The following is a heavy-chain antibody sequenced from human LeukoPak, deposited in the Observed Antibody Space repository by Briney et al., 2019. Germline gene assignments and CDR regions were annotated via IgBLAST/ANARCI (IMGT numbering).Heavy chain of an antibody. CDR2: IKPEGRDK. J-gene: IGHJ4*02. D-gene: IGHD4/OR15-4a*01. CDR1: GFTFSSSW. CDR3: VVRSLDY. V-gene: IGHV3-7*01. Sequence: GGSLRLSCAASGFTFSSSWMTWVRQAPGKGLEWVANIKPEGRDKFYVDSVKGRFTFSRDNAKNLLYLQMDSLRAEDTAVYYCVVRSLDYWGQGTLVTVSS.